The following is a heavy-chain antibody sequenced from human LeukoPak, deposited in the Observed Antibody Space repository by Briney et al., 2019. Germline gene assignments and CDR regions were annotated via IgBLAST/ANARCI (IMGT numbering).Heavy chain of an antibody. D-gene: IGHD4-17*01. CDR3: ARDKYGDYVIDF. CDR1: GFTFSSYS. J-gene: IGHJ4*02. V-gene: IGHV3-21*01. CDR2: ISSSSSYI. Sequence: GGSLRLSCAASGFTFSSYSMNWVRQAPGKGLEWVSSISSSSSYIYYADSVKGRFTISRDNAKNSLYLQMNSLRAEDTAVYYCARDKYGDYVIDFWGQGTLVTVSS.